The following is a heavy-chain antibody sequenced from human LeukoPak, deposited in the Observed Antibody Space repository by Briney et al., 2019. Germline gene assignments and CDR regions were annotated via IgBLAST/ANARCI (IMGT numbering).Heavy chain of an antibody. Sequence: SETLSLTCTVSGGSISSGDYYWSWIRQPPGKGLEWIVYIYYSGSTYYNPSLKSRVTISVNTSKNQFSLKLSSVTAADTAVYYCARVYGGNSVVAFDIWGQGTMVTVSS. J-gene: IGHJ3*02. CDR2: IYYSGST. V-gene: IGHV4-30-4*01. D-gene: IGHD4-23*01. CDR3: ARVYGGNSVVAFDI. CDR1: GGSISSGDYY.